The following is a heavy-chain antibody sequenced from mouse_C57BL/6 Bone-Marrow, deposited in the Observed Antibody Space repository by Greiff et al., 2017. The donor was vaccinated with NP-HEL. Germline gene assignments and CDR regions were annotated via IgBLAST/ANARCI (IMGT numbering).Heavy chain of an antibody. CDR1: GYTFTDYY. D-gene: IGHD2-5*01. J-gene: IGHJ4*01. CDR3: AREDSNYDYAMDY. CDR2: INPNNGGT. V-gene: IGHV1-26*01. Sequence: EVQLQQSGPELVKPGASVKISCKASGYTFTDYYMNWVKQSHGKSLEWIGDINPNNGGTNYNQKFKGKATLTVDKSSSTAYMEFRSLTSEDSAVYDCAREDSNYDYAMDYWGRGTSVTVSS.